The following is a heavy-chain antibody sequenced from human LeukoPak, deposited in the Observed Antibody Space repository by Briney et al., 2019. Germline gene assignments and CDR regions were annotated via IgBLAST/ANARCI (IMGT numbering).Heavy chain of an antibody. CDR3: ARVRYSGPPPPLHYYYGMDV. D-gene: IGHD5-12*01. J-gene: IGHJ6*02. CDR1: GFTFSSYS. V-gene: IGHV3-21*01. Sequence: GGSLRLSCAASGFTFSSYSMNWVRQAPGKGLEWVSSISSSGNYIYYADSVKGRFTISRDNAKNSLFLQMNSLRAEDTAVYYCARVRYSGPPPPLHYYYGMDVWGQGTTVTVSS. CDR2: ISSSGNYI.